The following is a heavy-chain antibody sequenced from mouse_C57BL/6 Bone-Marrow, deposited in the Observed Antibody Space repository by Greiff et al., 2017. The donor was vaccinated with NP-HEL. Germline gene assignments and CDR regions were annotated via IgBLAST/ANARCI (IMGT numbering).Heavy chain of an antibody. D-gene: IGHD3-2*02. CDR1: GYTFTSYW. J-gene: IGHJ3*01. CDR3: TRKDSSGYWFAY. Sequence: VQLQQSGTVLARPGASVKMSCKTSGYTFTSYWMHWVKQRPGQGLEWIGAIYPGNSDTRYNQKFKGKAKLTAVTSASTAYMELSSLTNEDSAVYYFTRKDSSGYWFAYWGQGTLVTVSA. CDR2: IYPGNSDT. V-gene: IGHV1-5*01.